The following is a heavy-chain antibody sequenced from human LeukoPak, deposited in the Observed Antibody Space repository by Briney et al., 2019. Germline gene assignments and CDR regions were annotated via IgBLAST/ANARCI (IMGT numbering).Heavy chain of an antibody. CDR1: GFTFSSYG. J-gene: IGHJ6*03. Sequence: GGTLRLSCAASGFTFSSYGMSWVRQAPGKGLEWVSAISGSGGSTYYADSVKGRFTISRDNSKNTLYLQMNSLRAEDTAVYYCARTTEGYCSSSRCYGFHYSYYMDVWGKGTTVTISS. D-gene: IGHD2-2*01. V-gene: IGHV3-23*01. CDR2: ISGSGGST. CDR3: ARTTEGYCSSSRCYGFHYSYYMDV.